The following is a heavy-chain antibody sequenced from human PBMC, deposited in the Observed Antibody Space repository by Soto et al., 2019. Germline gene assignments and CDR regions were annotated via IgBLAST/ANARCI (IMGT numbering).Heavy chain of an antibody. CDR1: GFIFSNYV. CDR2: MSYDGTTK. J-gene: IGHJ3*02. CDR3: AKDVGGYYDSSGTVVFDAFDI. D-gene: IGHD3-22*01. V-gene: IGHV3-30-3*01. Sequence: PGGSLRLSCAASGFIFSNYVMYWVRQAPGKGLEWVAFMSYDGTTKSYADSVKGRFTISRDNSKNTLYLQMNSLRAEDTAVYYCAKDVGGYYDSSGTVVFDAFDIWGQGTMVTVSS.